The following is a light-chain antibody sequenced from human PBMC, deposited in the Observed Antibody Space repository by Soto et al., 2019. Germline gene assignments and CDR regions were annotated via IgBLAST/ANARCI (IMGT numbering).Light chain of an antibody. CDR1: QGIRDD. Sequence: AIQMTQSPSSLSASVGDRVTITCRASQGIRDDLGWYQQKPGKAPKLLIYSASSLQSGVPSRFSGSGSGTDFTLTISSLQPEDFATYYCLQDYNYPCTFGQGTKVDIK. J-gene: IGKJ1*01. CDR3: LQDYNYPCT. V-gene: IGKV1-6*01. CDR2: SAS.